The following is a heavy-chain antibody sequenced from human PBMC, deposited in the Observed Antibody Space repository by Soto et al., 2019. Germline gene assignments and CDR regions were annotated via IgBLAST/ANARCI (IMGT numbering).Heavy chain of an antibody. Sequence: QVQLVESGGGVVQPGRSLRLSCAASGFTFSSYAMHWVRQAPGKGLEWVAVISYDGSNKYYADCVKGRFTISRDNSKNTLYLQMNSLRAEDTAVYYCARDLSRGRYYGPGNGMDVWGQGTTVTVSS. CDR2: ISYDGSNK. V-gene: IGHV3-30-3*01. CDR1: GFTFSSYA. D-gene: IGHD3-10*01. CDR3: ARDLSRGRYYGPGNGMDV. J-gene: IGHJ6*02.